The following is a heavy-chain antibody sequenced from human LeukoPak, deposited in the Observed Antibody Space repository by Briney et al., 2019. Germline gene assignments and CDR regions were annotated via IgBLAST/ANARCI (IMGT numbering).Heavy chain of an antibody. D-gene: IGHD1-1*01. Sequence: ETLSLTCTVSGGSVSSGSYYWSWVRQAPGKGLEWVSVIYSGGSTYYADSVKGRFTISRDNSKNTLYLQMNSLRAEDTAVYCCARDHGTTDNPYYYYYGMDVWGQGTTVTVSS. CDR3: ARDHGTTDNPYYYYYGMDV. CDR1: GGSVSSGSYY. CDR2: IYSGGST. J-gene: IGHJ6*02. V-gene: IGHV3-53*01.